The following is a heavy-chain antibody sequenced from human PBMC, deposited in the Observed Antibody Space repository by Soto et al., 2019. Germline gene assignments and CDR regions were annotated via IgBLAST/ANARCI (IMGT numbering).Heavy chain of an antibody. J-gene: IGHJ3*02. V-gene: IGHV3-53*01. D-gene: IGHD2-15*01. Sequence: HLGGSLRLSCAASGFSVSGNYMSWVRQAPGKGLEWVSVMYRDGSTYYADSVKGRFTISSANSKNMMYLQMNSLRAEDTAVYYCAKVCVIYCSGGSCFPDAFDIWGRCTIVTVSS. CDR3: AKVCVIYCSGGSCFPDAFDI. CDR1: GFSVSGNY. CDR2: MYRDGST.